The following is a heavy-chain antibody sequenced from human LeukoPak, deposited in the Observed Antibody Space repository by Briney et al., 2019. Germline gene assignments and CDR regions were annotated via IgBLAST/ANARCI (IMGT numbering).Heavy chain of an antibody. CDR1: GGSFSGYY. CDR3: AYWLSTVGWFDP. V-gene: IGHV4-34*01. Sequence: SETLSFTCAVYGGSFSGYYWSWIRQPPGKGLEWIGEINHSGSTNYNPSLKSRVTISVDTSKNQFSLKLSSVTAADTAVYYCAYWLSTVGWFDPWGQGTLVTVSS. CDR2: INHSGST. J-gene: IGHJ5*02. D-gene: IGHD3-9*01.